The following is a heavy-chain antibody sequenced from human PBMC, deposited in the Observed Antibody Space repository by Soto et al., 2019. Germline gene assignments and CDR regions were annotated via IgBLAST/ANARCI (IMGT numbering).Heavy chain of an antibody. Sequence: QVHLVQSGAEVKKPGSSVKVSCKTSGGSFNNYAVSWVRQAPGQGLEWMGGIIPNFDTPNYDQKFQDRVTFSADESTSTLYMELISLRSNDPAVYYCAVAMVREILIFESSAMPVWGQGTTVIVSS. CDR2: IIPNFDTP. D-gene: IGHD2-2*01. CDR3: AVAMVREILIFESSAMPV. J-gene: IGHJ6*02. V-gene: IGHV1-69*01. CDR1: GGSFNNYA.